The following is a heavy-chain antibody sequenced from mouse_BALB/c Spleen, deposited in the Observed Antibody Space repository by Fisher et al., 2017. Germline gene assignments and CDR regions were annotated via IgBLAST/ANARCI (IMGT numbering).Heavy chain of an antibody. CDR3: AREETAYEAMDY. J-gene: IGHJ4*01. Sequence: KFKGKATLTVDKSSSTAYMQLKSLTSEDSAVYYCAREETAYEAMDYWGQGTSVTVSS. V-gene: IGHV1-42*01.